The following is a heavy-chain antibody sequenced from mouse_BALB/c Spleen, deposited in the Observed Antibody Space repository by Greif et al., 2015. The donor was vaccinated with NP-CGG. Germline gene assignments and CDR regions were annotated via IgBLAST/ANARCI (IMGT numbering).Heavy chain of an antibody. J-gene: IGHJ1*01. Sequence: EVHLVESGGGLVQPGGSLRLSCATSGFTFSDFYMEWVRQPPGKRLEWNAASRNKANDYTTEYSASVKGRFIVSRDTSQSILYLQMNALRAEDTAIYYCARDDGYYWYFDVWGAGTTVTVSP. D-gene: IGHD2-2*01. CDR1: GFTFSDFY. CDR2: SRNKANDYTT. V-gene: IGHV7-1*02. CDR3: ARDDGYYWYFDV.